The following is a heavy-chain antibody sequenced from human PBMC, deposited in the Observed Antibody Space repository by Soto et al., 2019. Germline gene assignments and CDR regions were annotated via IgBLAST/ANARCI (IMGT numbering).Heavy chain of an antibody. CDR2: ISGSGGST. CDR1: GFTFSSYA. J-gene: IGHJ4*02. V-gene: IGHV3-23*01. Sequence: EVQLLESGGGLVQPGGSLRLSCAASGFTFSSYAMSWVRQAPGKGLAWVSGISGSGGSTYYADSVKGRFTIYRDNSKNKLYLQMNSLRAEDTAVYYCAKEIGIAAAGTGTPFDCWGQGTLVTVSS. D-gene: IGHD6-13*01. CDR3: AKEIGIAAAGTGTPFDC.